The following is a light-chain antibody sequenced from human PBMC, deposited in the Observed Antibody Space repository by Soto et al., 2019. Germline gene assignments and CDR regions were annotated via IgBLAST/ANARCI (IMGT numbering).Light chain of an antibody. CDR3: QTWGTGTLV. J-gene: IGLJ2*01. CDR1: SGHSSYA. V-gene: IGLV4-69*01. Sequence: QPVLTQSHSASASLGASVKLTCTLSSGHSSYAIAWHQQQPEKGPRYLMKLNSDGSHSKGDGIPDRFSGSSSGAERYLTISSLQSEDEADYYCQTWGTGTLVFGGGTKVTVL. CDR2: LNSDGSH.